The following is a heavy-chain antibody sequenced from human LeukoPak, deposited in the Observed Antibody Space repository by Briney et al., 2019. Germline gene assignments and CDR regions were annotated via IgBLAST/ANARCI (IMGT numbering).Heavy chain of an antibody. CDR2: ISSSSSTI. Sequence: PPGGSLRLSCAASGFTFSSYAMHWVRQAPGKGLEWVSYISSSSSTIYYADSVKGRFTISRDNAKNSLYLQMNSLRAEDTAVYYCARDVHVLRYFDWLSFVTANDAFDIWGQGTMVTVSS. V-gene: IGHV3-48*04. CDR3: ARDVHVLRYFDWLSFVTANDAFDI. J-gene: IGHJ3*02. CDR1: GFTFSSYA. D-gene: IGHD3-9*01.